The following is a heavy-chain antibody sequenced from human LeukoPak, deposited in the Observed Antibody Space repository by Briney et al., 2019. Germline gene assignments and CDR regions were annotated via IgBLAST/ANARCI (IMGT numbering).Heavy chain of an antibody. V-gene: IGHV3-21*01. D-gene: IGHD2-2*01. Sequence: SGGSLRLSCAASGFTFSDYSMNWVRQAPGKGLEWVSSISSASSYISYADSMKGRFTIPRDNAKNSLYLQMNDLRAEDTAVYYCARNEGYCSSTSCDAYYFYMDVWGKGTTVTVSS. J-gene: IGHJ6*03. CDR3: ARNEGYCSSTSCDAYYFYMDV. CDR2: ISSASSYI. CDR1: GFTFSDYS.